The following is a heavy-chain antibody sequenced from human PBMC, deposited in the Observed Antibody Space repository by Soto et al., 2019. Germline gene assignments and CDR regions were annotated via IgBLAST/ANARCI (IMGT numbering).Heavy chain of an antibody. Sequence: QVQLVESGGGVVQPGRSLRLSCAASGFTFSSYGMHWVRQAPGKGLAWVAVISYDGSNKYYADSVKGRFTISRDNSKSKLYLQMNSLRAVDTAVYYCAKDFGLWIQLWWAFDYWGQGSLVTVSS. CDR1: GFTFSSYG. CDR2: ISYDGSNK. V-gene: IGHV3-30*18. J-gene: IGHJ4*02. CDR3: AKDFGLWIQLWWAFDY. D-gene: IGHD5-18*01.